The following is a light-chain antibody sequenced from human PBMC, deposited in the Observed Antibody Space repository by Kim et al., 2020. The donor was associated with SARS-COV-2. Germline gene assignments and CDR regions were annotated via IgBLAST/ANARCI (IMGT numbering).Light chain of an antibody. CDR2: GAS. CDR1: QGVGSN. J-gene: IGKJ4*01. CDR3: QQYNNWPLT. V-gene: IGKV3D-15*01. Sequence: GAPGKRPPPSCRAGQGVGSNLAWYQQKPGQAPRLRIYGASTRATGIPARFSGRGSGTEFTLTISSLQSEDFALYYCQQYNNWPLTFGGGTKVDIK.